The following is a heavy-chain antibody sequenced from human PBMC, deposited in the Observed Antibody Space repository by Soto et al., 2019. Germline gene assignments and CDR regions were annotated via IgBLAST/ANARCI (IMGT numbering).Heavy chain of an antibody. Sequence: QVQLVESGGGVVQPGRSLRLSCAASGFTFSSYAMHWVRQAPGKGLEWVAVISYDGSNKYYADSVKGRFTISRDNSKNTLYLQMNSLRAEDTAVYYCARDGYSYCNTYYFDYWGQGTLVTVSS. CDR2: ISYDGSNK. J-gene: IGHJ4*02. CDR3: ARDGYSYCNTYYFDY. V-gene: IGHV3-30-3*01. CDR1: GFTFSSYA. D-gene: IGHD5-18*01.